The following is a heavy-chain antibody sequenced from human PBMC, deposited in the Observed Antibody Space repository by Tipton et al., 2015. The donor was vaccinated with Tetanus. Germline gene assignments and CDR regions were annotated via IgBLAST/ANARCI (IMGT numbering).Heavy chain of an antibody. Sequence: TLSLTCTVSGGPISGGGAYWSWNRQVPGKGLEWIGNIYYTAHTSYTPSLNSRVSISVDTSKNQFSLSLTSATAADTAVYYCARGLPREPFYFDYWGQGKQVTVSS. D-gene: IGHD1-26*01. CDR2: IYYTAHT. V-gene: IGHV4-31*03. CDR1: GGPISGGGAY. CDR3: ARGLPREPFYFDY. J-gene: IGHJ4*02.